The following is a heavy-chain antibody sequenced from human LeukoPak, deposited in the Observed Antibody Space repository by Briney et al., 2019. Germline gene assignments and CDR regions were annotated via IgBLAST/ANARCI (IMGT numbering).Heavy chain of an antibody. D-gene: IGHD3-3*01. V-gene: IGHV3-21*01. CDR2: ISSSSSYI. CDR1: GFAFSSYS. CDR3: ARAFDFWSGYSPYYFDY. Sequence: GGSLRLSCAASGFAFSSYSMNWVRQAPGKGLEWVSSISSSSSYIYYADSVKGRFTISRDNAKNSLYLQMNGLRAEDTAMYYCARAFDFWSGYSPYYFDYWGQGTLVTVSS. J-gene: IGHJ4*02.